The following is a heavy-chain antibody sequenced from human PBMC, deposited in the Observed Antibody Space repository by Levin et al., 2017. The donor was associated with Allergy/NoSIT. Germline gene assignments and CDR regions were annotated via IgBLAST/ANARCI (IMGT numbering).Heavy chain of an antibody. CDR2: ISSSSSYI. J-gene: IGHJ4*02. CDR3: ARVQDDILTGSYY. V-gene: IGHV3-21*01. CDR1: GFTFSSYS. Sequence: GGSLRLSCAASGFTFSSYSMNWVRQAPGKGLEWVSSISSSSSYIYYADSVKGRFTISRDNAKNSLYLQMNSLRAEDTAVYYCARVQDDILTGSYYWGQGTLVTVSS. D-gene: IGHD3-9*01.